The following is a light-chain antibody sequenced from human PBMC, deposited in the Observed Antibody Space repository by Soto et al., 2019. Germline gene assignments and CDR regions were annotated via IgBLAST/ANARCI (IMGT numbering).Light chain of an antibody. V-gene: IGKV3-20*01. Sequence: EIVLTQSPGTLSLSPGERGTLSCRASQSISSSYLAWYQQKPGQAPRLLIYAASSRATGIPDRFSGSGSGTVFTLTISRLEPEDFALSYCQQYGSSPWTFGQGTKVEIK. CDR2: AAS. J-gene: IGKJ1*01. CDR3: QQYGSSPWT. CDR1: QSISSSY.